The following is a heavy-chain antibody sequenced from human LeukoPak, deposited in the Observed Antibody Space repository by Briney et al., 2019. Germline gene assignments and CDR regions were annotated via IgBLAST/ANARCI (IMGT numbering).Heavy chain of an antibody. V-gene: IGHV3-23*01. CDR2: ISGGGGIT. J-gene: IGHJ5*02. CDR3: AKDPIVVVPAAIENWFDP. D-gene: IGHD2-2*02. CDR1: GFTFRRNA. Sequence: GGSLRLSCAASGFTFRRNAMSWVRQAPGKGLEWVSGISGGGGITYYADSVKGRFTISRDNSKNTLQLQMNSLRSEDTAVYYCAKDPIVVVPAAIENWFDPWGQGTLVTVSS.